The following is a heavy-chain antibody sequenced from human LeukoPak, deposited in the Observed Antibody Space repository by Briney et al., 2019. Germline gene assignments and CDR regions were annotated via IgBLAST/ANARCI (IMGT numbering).Heavy chain of an antibody. CDR1: GGSISSYY. D-gene: IGHD4-23*01. V-gene: IGHV4-59*01. Sequence: PSETLSLTCTASGGSISSYYWSWIRQPPGKGLEWIGYIHYSGSTNYNPSLKSRVTISVDTSKNQFSLKLSSVTAADTAVYYCARVTSVVTEDWFDPWGQGTLVTVSS. CDR2: IHYSGST. J-gene: IGHJ5*02. CDR3: ARVTSVVTEDWFDP.